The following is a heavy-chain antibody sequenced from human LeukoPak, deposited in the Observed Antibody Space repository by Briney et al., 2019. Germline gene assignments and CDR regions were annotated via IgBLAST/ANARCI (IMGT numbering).Heavy chain of an antibody. CDR3: AKETIAVSGPNYFNY. CDR2: ISYDGSAN. D-gene: IGHD6-19*01. Sequence: PGGSLRLSCAAFGFTFSSYGMHWVRQAPGKGLEWLAVISYDGSANYYADPVEGRFTVSRDNSMNTMYLQMNSLRTEDTAVYYCAKETIAVSGPNYFNYWGQGTLVTVSS. CDR1: GFTFSSYG. V-gene: IGHV3-30*18. J-gene: IGHJ4*02.